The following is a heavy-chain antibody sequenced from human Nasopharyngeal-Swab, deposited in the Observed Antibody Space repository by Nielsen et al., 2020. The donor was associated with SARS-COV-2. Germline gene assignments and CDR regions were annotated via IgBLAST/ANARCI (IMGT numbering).Heavy chain of an antibody. J-gene: IGHJ4*02. Sequence: WVRQAPGQGLEWMGWISAYNGNTNYAQKLQGRVTMTTDTSTSTGYMEMRRLRSNDTAVYYCARGGSYLTGPADYWGQGTLVTVSS. V-gene: IGHV1-18*01. D-gene: IGHD1-26*01. CDR2: ISAYNGNT. CDR3: ARGGSYLTGPADY.